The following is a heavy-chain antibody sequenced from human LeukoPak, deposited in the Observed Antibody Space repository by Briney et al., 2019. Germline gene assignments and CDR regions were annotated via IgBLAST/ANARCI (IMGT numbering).Heavy chain of an antibody. CDR3: ARGLSSWYGYYFDY. J-gene: IGHJ4*02. D-gene: IGHD6-13*01. CDR2: IYYSGST. Sequence: SSETLSLTCTVSGGSISSYYWSWIRQPPGKGLEWIGYIYYSGSTNYNPSLKSRVTISVDTSKNQFSLKLSSVTAADTAVYYCARGLSSWYGYYFDYWGQGTLVTVSS. V-gene: IGHV4-59*01. CDR1: GGSISSYY.